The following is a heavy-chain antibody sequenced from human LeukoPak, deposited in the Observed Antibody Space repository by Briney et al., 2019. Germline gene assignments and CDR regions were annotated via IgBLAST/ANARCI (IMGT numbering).Heavy chain of an antibody. V-gene: IGHV3-53*01. Sequence: GGSLRLSCAASGFAVSSNYMSWVRQAPGKGLEWVSVIYSGGSTYYADSVKGRFTISRDNSKNTLYLQMNSLRAEDTAFYYCAKGASGYSSSWYYFDYWGQGTLVTVSS. CDR1: GFAVSSNY. J-gene: IGHJ4*02. D-gene: IGHD6-13*01. CDR2: IYSGGST. CDR3: AKGASGYSSSWYYFDY.